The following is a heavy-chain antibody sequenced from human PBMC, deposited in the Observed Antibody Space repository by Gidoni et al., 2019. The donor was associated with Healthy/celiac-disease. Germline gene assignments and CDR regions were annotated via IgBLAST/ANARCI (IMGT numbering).Heavy chain of an antibody. Sequence: QVQLQESCPGLVKPSQTLSLTCTVSGGSISSGDYYWSWIRQPPGKGLEWIGYIYYSGSTYYNPSLKSRVTISVDTSKNQFSLKLSSVTAADTAVYYCARRKDDYGDYTNFNWFDPWGQGTLVTVSS. CDR2: IYYSGST. V-gene: IGHV4-30-4*01. CDR3: ARRKDDYGDYTNFNWFDP. CDR1: GGSISSGDYY. D-gene: IGHD4-17*01. J-gene: IGHJ5*02.